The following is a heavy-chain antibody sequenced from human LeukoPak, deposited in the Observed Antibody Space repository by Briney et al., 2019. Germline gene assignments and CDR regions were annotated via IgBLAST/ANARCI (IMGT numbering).Heavy chain of an antibody. CDR3: AKETSFGITMIVVVITH. V-gene: IGHV3-30*18. CDR2: ISYDGSNK. Sequence: GGSLRLSCAASGFTFSSYGMHWVRQAPGKGLEWVAVISYDGSNKYYADSVKGRFTISRDNSKNTLYLQMNSLRAEDTAVYYCAKETSFGITMIVVVITHWGQGTLVTVPS. D-gene: IGHD3-22*01. CDR1: GFTFSSYG. J-gene: IGHJ4*02.